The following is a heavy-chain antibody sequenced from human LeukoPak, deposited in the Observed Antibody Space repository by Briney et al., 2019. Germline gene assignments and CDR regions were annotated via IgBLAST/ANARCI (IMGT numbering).Heavy chain of an antibody. D-gene: IGHD2-15*01. V-gene: IGHV1-69*05. CDR3: ASSLCYDTGCSFDN. CDR1: GGTFISYA. CDR2: IIPIFGTA. J-gene: IGHJ4*02. Sequence: GASVKVSCKASGGTFISYAISWVRQAPGQGREWMGGIIPIFGTANYAQKFQGRVTITTDESTSTAYMELSSLRSEDTAVYYCASSLCYDTGCSFDNWGQGTLVTVSS.